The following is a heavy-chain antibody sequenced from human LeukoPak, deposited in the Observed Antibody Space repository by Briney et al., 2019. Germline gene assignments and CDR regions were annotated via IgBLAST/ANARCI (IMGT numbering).Heavy chain of an antibody. J-gene: IGHJ4*02. CDR1: GGSISSGDYY. CDR2: IYYSGST. D-gene: IGHD6-13*01. CDR3: AREYRRIAAAGTLFDY. V-gene: IGHV4-30-4*08. Sequence: SQTLSLTCTVSGGSISSGDYYWSWIRQPPGKGLEWIGYIYYSGSTYYNPSLKSRVTISVDTSKNQFSLKLSSVTAADTAVYYCAREYRRIAAAGTLFDYWGQGTLVTVSS.